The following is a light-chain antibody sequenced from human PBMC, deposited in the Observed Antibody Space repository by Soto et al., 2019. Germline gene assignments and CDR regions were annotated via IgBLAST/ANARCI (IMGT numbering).Light chain of an antibody. J-gene: IGLJ1*01. Sequence: QSALTQPRSVSGSPGQSVTISCTGTSSDVGGYNYVSWYRQHPGKAPKLMIYDVTTRPSGVPDRFSGSKSGNTASLTISGLQAEDEADYYCCSHAGSSVVFGTGTKLTVL. CDR3: CSHAGSSVV. CDR1: SSDVGGYNY. V-gene: IGLV2-11*01. CDR2: DVT.